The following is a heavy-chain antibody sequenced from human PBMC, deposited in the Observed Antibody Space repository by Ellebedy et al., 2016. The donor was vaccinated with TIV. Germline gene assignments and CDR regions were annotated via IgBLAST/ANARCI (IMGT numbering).Heavy chain of an antibody. CDR2: IRQDASEK. V-gene: IGHV3-7*01. J-gene: IGHJ3*02. D-gene: IGHD3-10*01. Sequence: GGSLRLSCAASGFTFSTYWMTWVRQAPGKGLEWVANIRQDASEKYYVDSVKGRFTISRDNAKNSLYLQMNSLRAEDTAVYYCARDALSSGYDAFDIWGQGTMVTVSS. CDR1: GFTFSTYW. CDR3: ARDALSSGYDAFDI.